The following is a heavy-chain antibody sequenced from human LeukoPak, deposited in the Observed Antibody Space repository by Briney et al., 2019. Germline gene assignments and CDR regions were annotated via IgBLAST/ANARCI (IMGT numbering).Heavy chain of an antibody. D-gene: IGHD1-26*01. Sequence: ASVKVSCKASRYTFTGYYMHWVRQAPGQGLEWMGWINPNSGGTDYAQKFQGRVTMTRDMSTSTVYMELSSLRSEDTAVYYCARINSGSYTSHFDYWGQGTLVTVSS. CDR3: ARINSGSYTSHFDY. J-gene: IGHJ4*02. CDR2: INPNSGGT. V-gene: IGHV1-2*02. CDR1: RYTFTGYY.